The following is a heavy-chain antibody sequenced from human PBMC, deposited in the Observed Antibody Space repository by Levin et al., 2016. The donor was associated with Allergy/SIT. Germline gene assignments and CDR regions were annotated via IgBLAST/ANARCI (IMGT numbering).Heavy chain of an antibody. CDR1: GYTFTSYA. V-gene: IGHV1-3*01. CDR3: ARVVERGGTVPLLY. J-gene: IGHJ4*02. D-gene: IGHD1-1*01. CDR2: INAGNGNT. Sequence: ASVKVSCKASGYTFTSYAIHWVRQAPGQRLEWMGWINAGNGNTESSQKFQGRVTITSDTSASTAYMELSSLRSEDTAVYYCARVVERGGTVPLLYWGQGTLVTVSS.